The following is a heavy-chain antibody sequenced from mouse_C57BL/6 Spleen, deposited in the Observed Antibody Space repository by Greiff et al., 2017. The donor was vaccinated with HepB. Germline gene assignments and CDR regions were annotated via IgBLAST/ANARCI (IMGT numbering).Heavy chain of an antibody. V-gene: IGHV1-82*01. CDR2: IYPGDGDT. J-gene: IGHJ2*01. Sequence: VKLVESGPELVKPGASVKISCKASGYAFSSSWMNWVKQRPGKGLEWIGRIYPGDGDTNYNGKFKGKATLTADKSSSTAYMQLSSLTSEDSAVYFCARSPGGNYDFDYWGQGTTLTVSS. CDR1: GYAFSSSW. CDR3: ARSPGGNYDFDY. D-gene: IGHD2-1*01.